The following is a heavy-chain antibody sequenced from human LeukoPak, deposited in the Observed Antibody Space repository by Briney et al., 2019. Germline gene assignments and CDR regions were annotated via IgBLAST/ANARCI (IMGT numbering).Heavy chain of an antibody. Sequence: PGGSLRLSCAASGFTVSSNYMTWARQAPGKGLEWVSVLYSGGSTYYADSVKGRFTISRDNSKNTLYLQMNSLRAEDTAVYYCTREKERHFDSWGQGTLVTVSS. CDR2: LYSGGST. CDR3: TREKERHFDS. CDR1: GFTVSSNY. D-gene: IGHD5-24*01. V-gene: IGHV3-66*02. J-gene: IGHJ4*02.